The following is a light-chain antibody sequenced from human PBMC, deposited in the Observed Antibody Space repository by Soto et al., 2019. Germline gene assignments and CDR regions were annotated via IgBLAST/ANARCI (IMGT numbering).Light chain of an antibody. CDR3: QQYGNSPLYS. J-gene: IGKJ2*01. CDR2: GAS. Sequence: EIVLTQSPATLSLSPGERATLSCRVSQSVDSSYLAWYHQRPGQAPRLLIYGASNRATGIPDRFGGSGSGTDFNLTISRLEPEDSAVYYCQQYGNSPLYSFGQGTKLEIK. CDR1: QSVDSSY. V-gene: IGKV3-20*01.